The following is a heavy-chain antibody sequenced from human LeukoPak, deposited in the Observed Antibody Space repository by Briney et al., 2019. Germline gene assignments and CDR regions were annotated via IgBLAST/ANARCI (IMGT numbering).Heavy chain of an antibody. V-gene: IGHV3-23*01. CDR1: GFSFSSYA. J-gene: IGHJ4*02. Sequence: GGSLRLSCAASGFSFSSYAMTWARQAPVKGLEWVSAISGDGTRTYYADSVKGRFTISRDNSKNTLYLEMSSLRVEDTAIYYCAKGPEGAMDYFAYWGQGTLVTVSS. D-gene: IGHD3-16*01. CDR3: AKGPEGAMDYFAY. CDR2: ISGDGTRT.